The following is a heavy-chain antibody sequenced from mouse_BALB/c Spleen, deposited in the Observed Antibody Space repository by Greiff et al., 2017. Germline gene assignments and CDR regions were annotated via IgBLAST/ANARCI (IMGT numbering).Heavy chain of an antibody. D-gene: IGHD2-3*01. V-gene: IGHV14-3*02. Sequence: EVKLMESGAELVKPGASVKLSCTASGFNIKDTYMHWVKQRPEQGLEWIGRIDPANGNTKYDPKFQGKATITADTSSNTAYLQLSSLTSEDTAVYYCARPLRGDGYLFAYWGQGTLVTVSA. CDR2: IDPANGNT. CDR3: ARPLRGDGYLFAY. CDR1: GFNIKDTY. J-gene: IGHJ3*01.